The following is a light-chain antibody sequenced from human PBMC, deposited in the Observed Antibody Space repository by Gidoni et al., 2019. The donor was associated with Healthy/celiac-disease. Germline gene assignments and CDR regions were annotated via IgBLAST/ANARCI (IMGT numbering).Light chain of an antibody. Sequence: DIQMTHSPSPLSASVGDRFTITCRASQSISSWLAWYQQKPGKAPKLLIYKASSLESGVPSRFSGSGSGTEFTLTISSLQPDDFATYYCQQYNSYSRALTFGGGTKVEIK. CDR1: QSISSW. V-gene: IGKV1-5*03. CDR3: QQYNSYSRALT. CDR2: KAS. J-gene: IGKJ4*01.